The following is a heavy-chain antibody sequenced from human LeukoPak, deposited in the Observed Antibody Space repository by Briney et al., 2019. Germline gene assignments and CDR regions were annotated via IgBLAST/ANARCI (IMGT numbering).Heavy chain of an antibody. Sequence: PSETLSLTCTVSDYSISSGYYWGWIRQPPGKGLEWIGEINHSGSTNYNPSLKSRVTISVDTSKNQFSLKLSSVTAADTAVYYCARPFRGGCRFWSGYYQCGAFDIWGQGTMVTVSS. V-gene: IGHV4-38-2*02. D-gene: IGHD3-3*01. CDR1: DYSISSGYY. CDR2: INHSGST. J-gene: IGHJ3*02. CDR3: ARPFRGGCRFWSGYYQCGAFDI.